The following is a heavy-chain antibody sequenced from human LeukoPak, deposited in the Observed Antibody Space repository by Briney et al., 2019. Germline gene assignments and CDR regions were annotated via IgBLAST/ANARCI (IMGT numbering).Heavy chain of an antibody. D-gene: IGHD2-15*01. CDR2: ISSSGGST. Sequence: PGGSLRLSCAASGFTFSSYGMSWVRQAPGKGLEWVSAISSSGGSTYYADSVKGRFTISRDNSKDTLYLQMNSLRAEDTAVYYCAKDPYCSGGSCYFDYWGQGTLVTVSS. V-gene: IGHV3-23*01. J-gene: IGHJ4*02. CDR1: GFTFSSYG. CDR3: AKDPYCSGGSCYFDY.